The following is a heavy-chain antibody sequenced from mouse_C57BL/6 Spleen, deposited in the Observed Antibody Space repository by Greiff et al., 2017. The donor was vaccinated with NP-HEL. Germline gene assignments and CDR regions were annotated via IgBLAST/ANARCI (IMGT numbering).Heavy chain of an antibody. CDR3: IRDYFDY. CDR1: GYAFSSYW. Sequence: ESGAELVKPGASVKISCKASGYAFSSYWMNWVKQRPGKGLEWIGQIYPGDGDTNYPGHFKGKATLTADKSSSTAYMQLSSLTSEDSAVYFCIRDYFDYWGQGTTLTVSS. V-gene: IGHV1-80*01. J-gene: IGHJ2*01. CDR2: IYPGDGDT.